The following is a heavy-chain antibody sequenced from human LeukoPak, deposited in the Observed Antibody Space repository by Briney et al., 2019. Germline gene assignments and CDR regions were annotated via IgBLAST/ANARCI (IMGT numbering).Heavy chain of an antibody. Sequence: ASMNVSCKASGDTFTSYAMNWVRQAPGQGLEWMGWINTNTGNPTYAQGFTGRFVFSLDTSVSTAYLQISSLKAEDTAVYYCAVMRAVFDIWGQGTMVTVSS. CDR3: AVMRAVFDI. D-gene: IGHD3-16*01. V-gene: IGHV7-4-1*02. J-gene: IGHJ3*02. CDR1: GDTFTSYA. CDR2: INTNTGNP.